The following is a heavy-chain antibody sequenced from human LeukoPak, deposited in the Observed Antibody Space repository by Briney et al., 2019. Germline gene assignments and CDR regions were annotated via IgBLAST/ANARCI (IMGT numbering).Heavy chain of an antibody. D-gene: IGHD6-13*01. CDR1: GCSVIKYG. CDR2: ISYDGGKK. J-gene: IGHJ6*01. V-gene: IGHV3-30*02. Sequence: GGSLRLPCPGSGCSVIKYGMLEVRQAPGQGLEWVSSISYDGGKKYYADSVKGRFTISRDNSKNTLSLQLNSLRGDVTGIYFCEKDSSSSKYYYGLAVWGQGTTVTVSS. CDR3: EKDSSSSKYYYGLAV.